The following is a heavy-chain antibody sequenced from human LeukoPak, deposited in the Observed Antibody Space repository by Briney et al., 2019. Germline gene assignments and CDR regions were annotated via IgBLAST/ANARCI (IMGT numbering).Heavy chain of an antibody. CDR3: ARDSMVAVAGPPSDY. Sequence: GGSLRLSCAASGFTFSSYSMNWVRQAPGKGLEWVSSISSSSSYIYYADSVKGRFTISRDNAKNSLYLQMNSLRAEDTAVYYCARDSMVAVAGPPSDYWGQGTLVTVSS. CDR2: ISSSSSYI. V-gene: IGHV3-21*01. CDR1: GFTFSSYS. J-gene: IGHJ4*02. D-gene: IGHD6-19*01.